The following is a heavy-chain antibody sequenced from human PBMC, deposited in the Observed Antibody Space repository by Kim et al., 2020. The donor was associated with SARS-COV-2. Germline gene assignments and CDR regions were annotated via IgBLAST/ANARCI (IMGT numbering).Heavy chain of an antibody. CDR3: ASLGYCSGGSCLYP. CDR1: GGSISSSSYY. D-gene: IGHD2-15*01. J-gene: IGHJ5*02. V-gene: IGHV4-39*01. Sequence: SETLSLTCTVSGGSISSSSYYWGWIRQPPGKGLESIGSIYYSGSTYYNPSLKSRVTISVDTSKNQFSLKLSSVTAADTAVYYCASLGYCSGGSCLYPWGQGTLVTVSS. CDR2: IYYSGST.